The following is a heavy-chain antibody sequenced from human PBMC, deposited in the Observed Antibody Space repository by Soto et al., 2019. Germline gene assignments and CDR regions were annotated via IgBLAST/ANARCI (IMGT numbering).Heavy chain of an antibody. V-gene: IGHV4-59*08. CDR1: GGSISSYY. CDR2: TYYSGST. CDR3: GRHNDILTGDDYYYYMDV. Sequence: PSETLSLTCTVSGGSISSYYWSWIRQPPGKGLEWIGYTYYSGSTNYNPSLKSRVTISVDTSKNQFSLKLSSVTAADTAVYYCGRHNDILTGDDYYYYMDVWGKGTTVTVSS. J-gene: IGHJ6*03. D-gene: IGHD3-9*01.